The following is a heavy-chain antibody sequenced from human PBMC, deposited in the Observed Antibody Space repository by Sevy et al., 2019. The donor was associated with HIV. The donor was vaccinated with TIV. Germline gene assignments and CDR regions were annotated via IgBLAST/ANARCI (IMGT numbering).Heavy chain of an antibody. J-gene: IGHJ5*02. CDR3: ARGGIQLWFGWFDP. V-gene: IGHV3-30*03. D-gene: IGHD5-18*01. CDR1: GFTFSTYG. CDR2: ISYDGSNK. Sequence: GGSLRLSCAASGFTFSTYGMHWVRQAPGKGLEWVAVISYDGSNKYYADSVKGRFTISRDNSKNTLYLQMNSLRAEDTAVYYCARGGIQLWFGWFDPWGQGTLVTVSS.